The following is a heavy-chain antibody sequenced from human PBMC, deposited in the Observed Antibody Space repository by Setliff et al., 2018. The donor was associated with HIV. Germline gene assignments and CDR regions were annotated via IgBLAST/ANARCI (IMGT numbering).Heavy chain of an antibody. CDR1: GGTFSSFG. CDR2: ITPMFGTA. D-gene: IGHD4-17*01. V-gene: IGHV1-69*13. Sequence: SVKVSCKASGGTFSSFGISWVRQAPGQGLEWMGGITPMFGTAKYAQKFQGRVTITADESTSTVYMEMSSLRSDDSAVYYCARDDYGDYVGDYWGQGTLVTVSS. J-gene: IGHJ4*02. CDR3: ARDDYGDYVGDY.